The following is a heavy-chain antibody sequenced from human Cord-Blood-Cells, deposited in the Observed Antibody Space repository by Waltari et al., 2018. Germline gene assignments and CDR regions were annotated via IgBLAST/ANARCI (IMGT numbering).Heavy chain of an antibody. J-gene: IGHJ6*03. Sequence: QVQLQESGPGLVKPSETLSLTCTVSGYSISSGYYWGWIRQPPGKGLAWIGSIYHSGSTYYHPSLKSRVTISVDTSKNQFSLKLSSVTAADTAVYYCASDSIEYQLLSAYYYYYYMDVWGKGTTVTVSS. CDR3: ASDSIEYQLLSAYYYYYYMDV. CDR2: IYHSGST. CDR1: GYSISSGYY. D-gene: IGHD2-2*01. V-gene: IGHV4-38-2*02.